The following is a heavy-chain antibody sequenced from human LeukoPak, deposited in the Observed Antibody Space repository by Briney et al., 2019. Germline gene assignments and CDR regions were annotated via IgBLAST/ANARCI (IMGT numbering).Heavy chain of an antibody. V-gene: IGHV5-51*01. CDR2: VYPGDSDT. CDR1: GYSFTNYW. Sequence: GESLKISCKGSGYSFTNYWIAWMRHRPGKGLEWMGIVYPGDSDTRYSPSFQGQVTISADKSINTAYLQWSSLKASDTAMYYCARRYSTSSVDDYWGQGTLVTVSS. J-gene: IGHJ4*02. CDR3: ARRYSTSSVDDY. D-gene: IGHD6-6*01.